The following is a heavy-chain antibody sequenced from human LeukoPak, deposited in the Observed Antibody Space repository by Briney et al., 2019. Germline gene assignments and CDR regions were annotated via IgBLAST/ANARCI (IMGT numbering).Heavy chain of an antibody. J-gene: IGHJ4*02. CDR3: ARGSSGWYYYFDY. CDR1: GFTFGSYW. CDR2: IKGDGSVK. V-gene: IGHV3-7*02. D-gene: IGHD6-19*01. Sequence: GGSLRLSCAASGFTFGSYWMSWVRQAPGKGLEWVANIKGDGSVKYYVDSVKGRFTISRDNAKNSLYLQMNSLRAEDTAVYYCARGSSGWYYYFDYWGQGTLVTVSS.